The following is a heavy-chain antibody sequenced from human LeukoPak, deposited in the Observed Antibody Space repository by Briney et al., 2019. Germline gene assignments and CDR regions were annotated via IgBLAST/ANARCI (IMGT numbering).Heavy chain of an antibody. CDR2: IYYGGST. CDR3: ARETSQKGAHYMDV. V-gene: IGHV4-59*01. Sequence: PSETLSLTCTVSGGSISSYYWSWIRQPPGKGLEWIGYIYYGGSTSYKPSLKSRVTISVDTSKNQFSLKLRSVTAADTAVYYCARETSQKGAHYMDVWGKGTTVTISS. J-gene: IGHJ6*03. D-gene: IGHD3-16*01. CDR1: GGSISSYY.